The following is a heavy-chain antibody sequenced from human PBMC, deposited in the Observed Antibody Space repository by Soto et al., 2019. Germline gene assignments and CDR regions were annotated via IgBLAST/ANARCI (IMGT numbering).Heavy chain of an antibody. J-gene: IGHJ6*02. D-gene: IGHD2-2*01. Sequence: SETLSLTCAVSGYSISSGYYGGWIRQPPGKGLEWIGNIYHSGSTYYNPSLKSRVTISVDTSENQFSLKLSSVTAADTAVYYCERGSTSAGMDVWGQGNTVTVSS. CDR1: GYSISSGYY. CDR3: ERGSTSAGMDV. V-gene: IGHV4-38-2*01. CDR2: IYHSGST.